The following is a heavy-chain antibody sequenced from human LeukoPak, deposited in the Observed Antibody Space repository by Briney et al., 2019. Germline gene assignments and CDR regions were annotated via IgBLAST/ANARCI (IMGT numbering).Heavy chain of an antibody. CDR1: GFTFSSYG. J-gene: IGHJ6*04. Sequence: PGRSLRLSCAASGFTFSSYGVHWVRQAPGKGLEWVAVISYDGSNKYYADSVKGRFTISRDNSKNTLYLQMNSLRAEDTAVYYCAKDIVVVPASISPPFYYYYGMDVWGKGTTVTVSS. D-gene: IGHD2-2*01. V-gene: IGHV3-30*18. CDR3: AKDIVVVPASISPPFYYYYGMDV. CDR2: ISYDGSNK.